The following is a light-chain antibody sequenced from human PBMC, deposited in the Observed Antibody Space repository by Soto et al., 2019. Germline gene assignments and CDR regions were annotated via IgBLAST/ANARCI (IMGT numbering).Light chain of an antibody. CDR1: PSVYSN. CDR3: QQYNNWPPLT. CDR2: GAS. Sequence: IVMKQSPATLSVSPGERATLSCRASPSVYSNLALYQQKPGQAPRPLIFGASTRATGIPARFSGSGSGTEFTLAISSLQSEDFGVYDCQQYNNWPPLTVGGGTKVEIK. V-gene: IGKV3D-15*01. J-gene: IGKJ4*01.